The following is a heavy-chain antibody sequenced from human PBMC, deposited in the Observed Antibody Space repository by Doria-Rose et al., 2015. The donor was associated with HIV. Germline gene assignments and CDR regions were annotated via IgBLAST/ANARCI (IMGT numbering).Heavy chain of an antibody. CDR3: ARIKSSRWYHKYYFDF. V-gene: IGHV2-26*01. CDR1: GVSLSSPGMG. CDR2: MFSDDER. Sequence: QVTLKGSGPVLVKPTETLTLTCTVSGVSLSSPGMGVSWIRQPPGKALEWLANMFSDDERSYNTSLKSRLTISRGTSKSQVVLTMTDMDPVDTATYYCARIKSSRWYHKYYFDFWGQGTLVIVSA. D-gene: IGHD6-13*01. J-gene: IGHJ4*02.